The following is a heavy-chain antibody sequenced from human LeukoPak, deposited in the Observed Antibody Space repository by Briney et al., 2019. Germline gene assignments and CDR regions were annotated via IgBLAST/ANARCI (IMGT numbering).Heavy chain of an antibody. V-gene: IGHV3-23*01. J-gene: IGHJ3*01. CDR1: GFIFSSYA. D-gene: IGHD6-19*01. CDR3: VKDQEWLVAFDF. CDR2: VTASAGST. Sequence: GGSLRLSCAASGFIFSSYAMNWIRQAPGKGLEWVAGVTASAGSTKYADSVKGRFTISRDNFKNTLFLQMTGLGAEDTARYYCVKDQEWLVAFDFWGQGTVVTVSS.